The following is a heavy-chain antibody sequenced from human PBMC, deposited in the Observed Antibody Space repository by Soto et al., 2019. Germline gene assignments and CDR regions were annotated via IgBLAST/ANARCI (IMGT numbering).Heavy chain of an antibody. V-gene: IGHV1-69*13. CDR1: GGTFSTSA. CDR3: TREGDGSGFFSDF. D-gene: IGHD3-22*01. J-gene: IGHJ4*02. Sequence: SVKVSCKASGGTFSTSALSWVRQAPGQGLEWMGGIMPVFPTPDYAQKFQGRVTITADESTSTAYMELGGLRAEDTAVYYCTREGDGSGFFSDFWGQGALVTVSS. CDR2: IMPVFPTP.